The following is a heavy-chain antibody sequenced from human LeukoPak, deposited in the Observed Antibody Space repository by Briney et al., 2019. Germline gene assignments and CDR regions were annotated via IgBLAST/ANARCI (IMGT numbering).Heavy chain of an antibody. Sequence: ASVKVSCKVSGYTLTELSMHWVRQAPGKGLEWMGRFDPEDGETIYAQKIQGRVTMTADTPTDTAYMELSSLRSEDTAVYYCATEGKMVRGVYTDYWGQGTLVTVSS. D-gene: IGHD3-10*01. J-gene: IGHJ4*02. V-gene: IGHV1-24*01. CDR2: FDPEDGET. CDR3: ATEGKMVRGVYTDY. CDR1: GYTLTELS.